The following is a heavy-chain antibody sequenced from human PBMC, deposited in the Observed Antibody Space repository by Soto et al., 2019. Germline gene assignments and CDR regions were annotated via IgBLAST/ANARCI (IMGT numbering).Heavy chain of an antibody. CDR2: ISGSGGST. J-gene: IGHJ4*02. V-gene: IGHV3-23*01. CDR1: GFTFSSYA. CDR3: ARRGSGSNYDY. Sequence: EVQLLESGGGLVQPGGSLRLSCAASGFTFSSYAMRWVRQAPGKGLEWVSAISGSGGSTYYADSVKGRFTISRDNSKNTLYVQMNSLRAEDTAVYDCARRGSGSNYDYWGQGTLVTVSS. D-gene: IGHD1-26*01.